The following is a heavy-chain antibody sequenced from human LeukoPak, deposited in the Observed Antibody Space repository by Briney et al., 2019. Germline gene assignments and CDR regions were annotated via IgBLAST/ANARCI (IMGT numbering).Heavy chain of an antibody. Sequence: TSQTLSLTCAISGDSVSSNSAAWNWIRQSPSRGLEWLGRTYYRSKWYNDYAVSVKSRITINPDTSKNQFSLQLNSAAPEDTAVYYCARGGYYYYGMDVWGQGTTVTVSS. CDR3: ARGGYYYYGMDV. V-gene: IGHV6-1*01. CDR1: GDSVSSNSAA. CDR2: TYYRSKWYN. J-gene: IGHJ6*02. D-gene: IGHD3-16*01.